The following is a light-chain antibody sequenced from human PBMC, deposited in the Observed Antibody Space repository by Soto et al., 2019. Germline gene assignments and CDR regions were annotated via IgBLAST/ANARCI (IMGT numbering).Light chain of an antibody. CDR3: QSFDSNLSGGV. J-gene: IGLJ3*02. CDR2: AVT. Sequence: QSVLTQPPSVSGAPGQRATISCTGSSSNIGAGYDVHWYQQLPGTAPKLLIFAVTSRPSGVPDRFSGSKSGTSASLAITGLQAEDEADYYCQSFDSNLSGGVFGGGTKVTVL. CDR1: SSNIGAGYD. V-gene: IGLV1-40*01.